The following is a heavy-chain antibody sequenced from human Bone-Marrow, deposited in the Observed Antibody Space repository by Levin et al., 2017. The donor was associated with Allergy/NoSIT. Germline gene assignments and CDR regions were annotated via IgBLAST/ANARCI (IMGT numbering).Heavy chain of an antibody. CDR1: GFTFGDYA. Sequence: GESLKISCPSSGFTFGDYAMSWVRQAPGKGLEWAGFIRSKAFGGTSEYAASVKGRFAISRDDSRGIAYLQVNSLKTEDTAVYYCTRGARPYAMDVWGQGTTVTVSS. CDR2: IRSKAFGGTS. J-gene: IGHJ6*02. V-gene: IGHV3-49*04. CDR3: TRGARPYAMDV. D-gene: IGHD6-6*01.